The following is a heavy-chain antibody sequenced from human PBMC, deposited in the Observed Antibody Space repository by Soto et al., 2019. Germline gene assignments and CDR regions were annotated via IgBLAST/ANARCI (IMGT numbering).Heavy chain of an antibody. Sequence: GGSLRLSCAASGFSIGSYDMNWFRQPPGKGLQWVSYISGSSSAIYYAASVKGRFTISRDNAKNSVFLQMNSLRDEDTAVYYCARDYPSWGSGRIPLEFWGQGTLVTVSS. J-gene: IGHJ4*02. V-gene: IGHV3-48*02. D-gene: IGHD3-10*01. CDR1: GFSIGSYD. CDR3: ARDYPSWGSGRIPLEF. CDR2: ISGSSSAI.